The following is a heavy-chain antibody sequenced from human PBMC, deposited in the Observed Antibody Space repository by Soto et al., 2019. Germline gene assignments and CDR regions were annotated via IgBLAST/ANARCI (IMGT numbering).Heavy chain of an antibody. CDR1: GGTFSSYA. D-gene: IGHD3-3*01. V-gene: IGHV1-69*01. CDR3: ARGRYYDFWSGYDAFAI. J-gene: IGHJ3*02. CDR2: IIPIFGTA. Sequence: QVQLVQSGAEVKKPGSSVKVSCKASGGTFSSYAISWVRQAPGQGLEWMGGIIPIFGTANYAQKFQGRVTITADESTSTAYMELSSLRSEDTAVYYCARGRYYDFWSGYDAFAIWGQGTMVIVSS.